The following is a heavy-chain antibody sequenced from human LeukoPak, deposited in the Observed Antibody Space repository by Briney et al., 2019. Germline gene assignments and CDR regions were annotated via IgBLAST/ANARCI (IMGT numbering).Heavy chain of an antibody. CDR3: ARRGVLGAKVFDI. Sequence: SGGSLRLSCAASGFTFSSYSMNWVRQAPGKGRKWVLSISSSSSYIYYAHSVKGRFTIYRDHAKHSLYLQMNRLRAEDTAVYYCARRGVLGAKVFDIWGQGTMVTVSS. CDR2: ISSSSSYI. V-gene: IGHV3-21*01. D-gene: IGHD1-26*01. CDR1: GFTFSSYS. J-gene: IGHJ3*02.